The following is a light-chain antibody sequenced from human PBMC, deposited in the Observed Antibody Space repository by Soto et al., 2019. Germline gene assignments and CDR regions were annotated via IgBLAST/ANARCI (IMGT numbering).Light chain of an antibody. V-gene: IGLV2-14*03. CDR3: CSYAGSTNLYV. J-gene: IGLJ1*01. CDR1: SSDVGAYIY. CDR2: DVS. Sequence: QSALTQPASVSGSPGQSIAISCTGTSSDVGAYIYVSWYQHHPGKAPKLILYDVSARPSGVSDRFSGSKSGNTASLTISGLQPEDEADYYCCSYAGSTNLYVFGSGTNVTVL.